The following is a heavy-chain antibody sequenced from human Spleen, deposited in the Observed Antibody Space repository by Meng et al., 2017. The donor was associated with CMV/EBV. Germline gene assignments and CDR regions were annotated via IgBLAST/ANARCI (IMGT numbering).Heavy chain of an antibody. J-gene: IGHJ4*02. Sequence: ASVKVSCKASGYTFTGYYIYWVRQAPGQGLEWMGWINPNSGGTNYAQKFQGRVTMTRDTSISTAYMELSRLRSDDTAVYYCARAGGYCSSTSCYLFRYWGQGTLVTVSS. D-gene: IGHD2-2*01. CDR3: ARAGGYCSSTSCYLFRY. CDR1: GYTFTGYY. V-gene: IGHV1-2*02. CDR2: INPNSGGT.